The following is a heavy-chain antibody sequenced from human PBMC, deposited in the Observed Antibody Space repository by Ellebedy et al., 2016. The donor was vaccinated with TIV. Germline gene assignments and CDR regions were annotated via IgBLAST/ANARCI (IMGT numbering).Heavy chain of an antibody. Sequence: PGGSLRLSCAASGFTFDDYAMHWVRQAPGKGLEWVSGISWNSGSIGYADSVKGRFTISRDNAKNSLYLQMNSLRAEDTAVYYCARVEGEWELLPLDYWGQGTLVTVSS. CDR1: GFTFDDYA. CDR3: ARVEGEWELLPLDY. J-gene: IGHJ4*02. D-gene: IGHD1-26*01. CDR2: ISWNSGSI. V-gene: IGHV3-9*01.